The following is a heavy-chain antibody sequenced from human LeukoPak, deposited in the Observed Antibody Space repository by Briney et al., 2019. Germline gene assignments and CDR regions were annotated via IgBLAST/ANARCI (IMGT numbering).Heavy chain of an antibody. CDR1: GFTFSSYD. CDR3: ARGVWAYSGSYYFDY. CDR2: IGTAGDT. V-gene: IGHV3-13*01. Sequence: GGSLRLSCAVSGFTFSSYDMHWVRQATGKGLEWVSAIGTAGDTYYPGSVKGRFTISRENAKNSLYLQMNSLRAGDTAVYYCARGVWAYSGSYYFDYWGQGTLVTVSS. D-gene: IGHD1-26*01. J-gene: IGHJ4*02.